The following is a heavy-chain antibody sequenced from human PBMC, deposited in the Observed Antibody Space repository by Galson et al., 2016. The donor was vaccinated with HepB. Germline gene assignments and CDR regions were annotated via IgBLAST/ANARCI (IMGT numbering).Heavy chain of an antibody. V-gene: IGHV3-43*01. CDR3: GKDWGSLWEITGKGMGL. CDR1: GFTFDDYT. J-gene: IGHJ6*02. D-gene: IGHD3-16*01. CDR2: ISWDGRSP. Sequence: SLRLSCAASGFTFDDYTMHWVRQPPGKGLEWLALISWDGRSPDHADSVKGRFTVSRDNSKNTLFLQMNSLTTEDSALYYCGKDWGSLWEITGKGMGLWGQGTTVTVSS.